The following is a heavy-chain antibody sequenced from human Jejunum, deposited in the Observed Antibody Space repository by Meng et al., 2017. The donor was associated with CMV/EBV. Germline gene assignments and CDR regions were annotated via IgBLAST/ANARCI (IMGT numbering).Heavy chain of an antibody. Sequence: AASGFTFSYYGMDWVRQAPGKGLEWVLYITGGGTTIYYGDSVKGRFTISRDNAKNSLYLQMNSLRAEDTAVYYCARDTAAAGIDYWGQGTVVTVSS. CDR2: ITGGGTTI. CDR1: GFTFSYYG. J-gene: IGHJ4*02. CDR3: ARDTAAAGIDY. D-gene: IGHD6-13*01. V-gene: IGHV3-48*03.